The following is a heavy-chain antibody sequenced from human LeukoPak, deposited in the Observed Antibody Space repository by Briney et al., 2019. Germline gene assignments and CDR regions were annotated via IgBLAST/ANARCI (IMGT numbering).Heavy chain of an antibody. CDR1: GGSFSGCY. CDR2: INHSGST. J-gene: IGHJ4*02. V-gene: IGHV4-34*01. CDR3: ARGPYSGSYYFDY. D-gene: IGHD1-26*01. Sequence: KPSETLSLTCAVYGGSFSGCYWSWIRQPPGKGLEWIGEINHSGSTNYNPSLKSRVTISVDTSKNQFSLKLSSVTAADTAVYYCARGPYSGSYYFDYWGQGTLVTVSS.